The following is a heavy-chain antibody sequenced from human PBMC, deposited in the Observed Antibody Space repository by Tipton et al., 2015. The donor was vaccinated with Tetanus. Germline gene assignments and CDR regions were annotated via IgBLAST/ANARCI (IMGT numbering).Heavy chain of an antibody. Sequence: TLSLTCTVSGDSVSGYYWSWIRQPPGKGLEWIGYVHYSGRTNNSPSLKSRVTLSIDKSKNQFSLRLTSVTAADTAVYYCARANNDYPKKGPFDYWGQGARVTVSS. J-gene: IGHJ4*02. CDR3: ARANNDYPKKGPFDY. CDR2: VHYSGRT. CDR1: GDSVSGYY. V-gene: IGHV4-59*02. D-gene: IGHD5-12*01.